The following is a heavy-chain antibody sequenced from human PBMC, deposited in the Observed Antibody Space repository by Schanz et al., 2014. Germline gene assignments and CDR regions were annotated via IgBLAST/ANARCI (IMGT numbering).Heavy chain of an antibody. V-gene: IGHV3-33*06. CDR2: IWYDGSYK. Sequence: QVQLVESGGGVVQPGRSLRLSCAASGFTFSSYGMHWVRQAPGKGLEWVADIWYDGSYKYYADSVKGRFTISRDNSKNTLYLQMNSLRAADTAVDYCAKDLCFGESRRGFDIWGQGTMXTVSS. J-gene: IGHJ3*02. CDR1: GFTFSSYG. D-gene: IGHD3-10*01. CDR3: AKDLCFGESRRGFDI.